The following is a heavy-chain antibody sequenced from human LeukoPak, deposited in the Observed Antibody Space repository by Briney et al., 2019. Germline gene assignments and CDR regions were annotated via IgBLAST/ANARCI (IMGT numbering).Heavy chain of an antibody. CDR2: ISAYYGNT. J-gene: IGHJ3*02. D-gene: IGHD4-23*01. CDR3: SGRGGFDAFDI. CDR1: GYTFTSYG. Sequence: GASVKVSCKASGYTFTSYGISWVRQAPGQGLEWVGWISAYYGNTNYAQKLQGRLTMTRDTTTSKAYMELSRSMTADKTACYCSGRGGFDAFDIWGRGTRLTVSS. V-gene: IGHV1-18*01.